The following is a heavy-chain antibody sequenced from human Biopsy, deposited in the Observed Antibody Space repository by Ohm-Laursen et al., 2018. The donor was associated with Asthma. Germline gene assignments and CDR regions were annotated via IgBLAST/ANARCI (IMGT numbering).Heavy chain of an antibody. J-gene: IGHJ5*02. CDR1: GGSISSDDYY. Sequence: SQTLSLTCTVSGGSISSDDYYWSWIRQAPRKGLEWIAYIYSSGDTYYSPSLKRRVSISLDTSKNQFSLRLPSVTAADTAVYYCARDRAMISETWGQGPLVTVSS. CDR3: ARDRAMISET. D-gene: IGHD3-22*01. CDR2: IYSSGDT. V-gene: IGHV4-30-4*01.